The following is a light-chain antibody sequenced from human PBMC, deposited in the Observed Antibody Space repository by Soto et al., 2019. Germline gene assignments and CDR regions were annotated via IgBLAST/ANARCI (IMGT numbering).Light chain of an antibody. J-gene: IGKJ2*01. Sequence: DIVMTQSPDSLSVSLGERATINCRSSQSVFHWSNGKSSLAWFQQKTGQPPRLLIHWASTRDSGVPDRFSGSGSGTEFTLTISSLQAEDVAVYYCQQYSRPPYTFGQGTRLDIK. V-gene: IGKV4-1*01. CDR2: WAS. CDR3: QQYSRPPYT. CDR1: QSVFHWSNGKSS.